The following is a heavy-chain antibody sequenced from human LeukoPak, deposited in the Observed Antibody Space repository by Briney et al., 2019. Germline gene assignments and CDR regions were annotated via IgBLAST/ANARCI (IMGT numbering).Heavy chain of an antibody. V-gene: IGHV1-69*10. J-gene: IGHJ5*02. Sequence: GASVKVSCKASGGTFSSYTISWVRQAPGQGIEWMGGIIPILGIANYAQKFQGRVTITADKSTSTAYMELSSLRSEDTAVYYCARTIAASTMGFDPWGQGTLVTVSS. CDR1: GGTFSSYT. CDR3: ARTIAASTMGFDP. CDR2: IIPILGIA. D-gene: IGHD6-6*01.